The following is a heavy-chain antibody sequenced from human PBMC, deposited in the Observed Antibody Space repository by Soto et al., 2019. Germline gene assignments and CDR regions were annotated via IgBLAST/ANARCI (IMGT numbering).Heavy chain of an antibody. J-gene: IGHJ6*03. D-gene: IGHD3-3*01. CDR1: GYSFTSYW. CDR3: ARHRRIVRFFYYMDV. V-gene: IGHV5-51*01. CDR2: IYPGASDT. Sequence: PGESLKISCKGSGYSFTSYWIGWVRQMPGKGLEWMGIIYPGASDTRYSPSFQGQVPISADKSISTAYLQWSSLKASDTAMYYCARHRRIVRFFYYMDVWGKGTTVTVSS.